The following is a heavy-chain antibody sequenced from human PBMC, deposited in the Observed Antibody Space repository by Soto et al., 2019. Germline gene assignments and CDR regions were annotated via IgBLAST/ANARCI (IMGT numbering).Heavy chain of an antibody. D-gene: IGHD3-16*01. V-gene: IGHV4-31*03. J-gene: IGHJ5*02. Sequence: PSETLSLTCTVSCRSISSGGYYWSWIRQLPGKGLEWIGYIYYSGSTNSNPSLRSRLTISVDMSKNQFSLKLNSVTAADTAVYYCAMGGDWFDPWGQGTLVTVSS. CDR3: AMGGDWFDP. CDR1: CRSISSGGYY. CDR2: IYYSGST.